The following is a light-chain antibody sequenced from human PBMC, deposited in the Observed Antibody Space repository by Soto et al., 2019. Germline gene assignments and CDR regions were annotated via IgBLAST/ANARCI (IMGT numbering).Light chain of an antibody. CDR2: DTS. CDR1: TGAVTSGHY. CDR3: LLSYSGARGGV. V-gene: IGLV7-46*01. Sequence: QAVVTQEPSLTVSPGGTVTLTCGSSTGAVTSGHYPYWFQQKPGQAPRTLIYDTSSKHSWTPARFSGSLLGGKAALTLSGALPEDEAEYYCLLSYSGARGGVFGGGTKLTVL. J-gene: IGLJ2*01.